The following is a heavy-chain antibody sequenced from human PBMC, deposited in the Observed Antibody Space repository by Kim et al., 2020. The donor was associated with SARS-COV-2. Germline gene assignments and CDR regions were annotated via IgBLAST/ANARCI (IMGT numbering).Heavy chain of an antibody. D-gene: IGHD3-3*01. V-gene: IGHV4-59*13. Sequence: SETLSLTCTVSGGSISSYYWSWIRQPPGKGLEWIGYIYYSGSTNYNPSLKSRVTISVDTSKNQFSLKLSSVTAADTAVYYCARSPTYYDFWSGYYDYWGQGTLVTVSS. CDR1: GGSISSYY. J-gene: IGHJ4*02. CDR3: ARSPTYYDFWSGYYDY. CDR2: IYYSGST.